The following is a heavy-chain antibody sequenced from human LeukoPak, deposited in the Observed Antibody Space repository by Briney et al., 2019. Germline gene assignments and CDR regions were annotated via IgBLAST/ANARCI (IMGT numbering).Heavy chain of an antibody. D-gene: IGHD3-3*01. CDR3: ARGGRAITIFGMGY. J-gene: IGHJ4*02. V-gene: IGHV1-2*02. CDR2: INPNSGGT. Sequence: GASVKVSCKASGYTFTSYDINWVRQAPGQGLEWMGWINPNSGGTNYAQKFQGRVTMTRDTSISTAYMELSRLRSDDTAVYYCARGGRAITIFGMGYWGQGTLVTVSS. CDR1: GYTFTSYD.